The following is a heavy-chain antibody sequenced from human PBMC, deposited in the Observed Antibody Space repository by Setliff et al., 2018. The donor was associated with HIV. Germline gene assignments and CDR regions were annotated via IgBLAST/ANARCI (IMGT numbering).Heavy chain of an antibody. V-gene: IGHV3-43*01. CDR3: VKNIGGYSSSSVFDY. Sequence: LRLSCAASGFTFDDYAMHWVRQAPGKGLEWVSLISWDGGNTYYADSVKGRFTISRDNSKNSLYLQMNSLRTEDTALYYCVKNIGGYSSSSVFDYWGQGTLVTVSS. J-gene: IGHJ4*02. D-gene: IGHD6-6*01. CDR2: ISWDGGNT. CDR1: GFTFDDYA.